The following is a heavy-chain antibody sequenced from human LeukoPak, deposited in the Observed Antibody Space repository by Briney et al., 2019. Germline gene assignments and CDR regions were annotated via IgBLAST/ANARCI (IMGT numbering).Heavy chain of an antibody. D-gene: IGHD6-19*01. V-gene: IGHV4-61*08. CDR3: ARGASFGYSSGWSHFDY. J-gene: IGHJ4*02. CDR1: GGSISSGDYF. Sequence: PSETLSLTCTVSGGSISSGDYFWSWIRQPPGKGLEWIGYIYYSGSTNYNPSLKSRVTISVDTSKNQFSLKLSSVTAADTAVYYCARGASFGYSSGWSHFDYWGQGTLVTVSS. CDR2: IYYSGST.